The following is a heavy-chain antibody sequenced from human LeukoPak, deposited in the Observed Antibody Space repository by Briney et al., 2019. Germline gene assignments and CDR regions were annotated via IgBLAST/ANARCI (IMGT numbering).Heavy chain of an antibody. CDR2: IIPIFGTA. CDR1: GYTFSGYA. CDR3: ALLTVHYYYMDV. V-gene: IGHV1-69*13. Sequence: SVKVSCKASGYTFSGYAISWVRQAPGQGLEWMGGIIPIFGTANYAQKFQGRVTITADESTSTAYMELSSLRSEDTAVYYCALLTVHYYYMDVWGKGTTATISS. J-gene: IGHJ6*03. D-gene: IGHD3-16*01.